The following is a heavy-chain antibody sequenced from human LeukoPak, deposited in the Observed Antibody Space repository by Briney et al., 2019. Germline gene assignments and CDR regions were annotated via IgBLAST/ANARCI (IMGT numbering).Heavy chain of an antibody. CDR2: IYPGDSDT. D-gene: IGHD2-2*01. J-gene: IGHJ5*02. V-gene: IGHV5-51*01. CDR3: ARHGGGYCRTTSCYLFDP. Sequence: GESLKISCEASGYSFTTYWIGWVRQMPGKGLEWMGIIYPGDSDTKYSPSFQGQVTISADKSISTAYLQWSSLKASDTAMYYCARHGGGYCRTTSCYLFDPWGQGTLVTVSS. CDR1: GYSFTTYW.